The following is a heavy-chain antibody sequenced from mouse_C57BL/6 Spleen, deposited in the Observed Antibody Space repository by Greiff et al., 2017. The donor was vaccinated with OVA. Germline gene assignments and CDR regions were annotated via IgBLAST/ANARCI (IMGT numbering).Heavy chain of an antibody. CDR3: VRVWDAMDY. CDR2: IDPANGNT. V-gene: IGHV14-3*01. J-gene: IGHJ4*01. CDR1: GFNIKNPY. Sequence: VQLKQSVAELVRPGASVKLSCTASGFNIKNPYMHWVKQRPEQGLEWIGRIDPANGNTKYAPKFQGKATITADTSSNTAYLQLSSLTSEDTAIYYCVRVWDAMDYWGQGTSVTVSS. D-gene: IGHD2-10*02.